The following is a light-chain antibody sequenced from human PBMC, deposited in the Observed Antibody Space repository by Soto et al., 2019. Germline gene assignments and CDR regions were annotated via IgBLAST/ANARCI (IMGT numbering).Light chain of an antibody. CDR2: AAS. Sequence: DIQTTQSPSSLSASVGDRVTITCRASQGISNYLAWHQQKPGKVPKLLIYAASTLQSGVPSRFSGSGSGIDFTLTISSLQPEDVATSYCQKYNSAPWTFGQGTQVEIK. J-gene: IGKJ1*01. V-gene: IGKV1-27*01. CDR3: QKYNSAPWT. CDR1: QGISNY.